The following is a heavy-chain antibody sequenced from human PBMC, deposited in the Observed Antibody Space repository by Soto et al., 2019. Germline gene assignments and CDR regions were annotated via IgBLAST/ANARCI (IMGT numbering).Heavy chain of an antibody. Sequence: QVQLVQSGAEVKKPGASVKVSCKASGYTFTSYAMHWVRQAPGQRLEWMGWSNAGNGNTKYSQKFQGRVTITRDTSASTAYMELSSLRSEDTAVYSCARGGILYWYFDLWGRGTLVTVSS. V-gene: IGHV1-3*01. CDR3: ARGGILYWYFDL. CDR1: GYTFTSYA. J-gene: IGHJ2*01. CDR2: SNAGNGNT. D-gene: IGHD1-26*01.